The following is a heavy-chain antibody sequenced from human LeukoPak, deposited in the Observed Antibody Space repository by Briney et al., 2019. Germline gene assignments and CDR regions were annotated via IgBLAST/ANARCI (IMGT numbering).Heavy chain of an antibody. J-gene: IGHJ6*03. CDR1: EYTFTGYY. Sequence: GASVKVSCKASEYTFTGYYMHWVRQAPGQGLEWMGWINPNNGGTNYAQKFQGRVTMTRDTSISTAYMELSRLRSDDTAVYYCARDAIAAAGTQLPFYYYYMDVWGKGTTVTISS. CDR2: INPNNGGT. V-gene: IGHV1-2*02. D-gene: IGHD6-13*01. CDR3: ARDAIAAAGTQLPFYYYYMDV.